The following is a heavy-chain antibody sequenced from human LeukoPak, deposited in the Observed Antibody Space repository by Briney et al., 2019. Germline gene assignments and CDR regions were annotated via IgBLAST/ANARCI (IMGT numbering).Heavy chain of an antibody. CDR3: ARDRGLWLGEARDAFDI. J-gene: IGHJ3*02. CDR2: ISYSGTT. D-gene: IGHD3-10*01. CDR1: GDSINNNVYY. V-gene: IGHV4-39*07. Sequence: SVTLSLTCTVSGDSINNNVYYWGWIRQPPGKGLEWIAIISYSGTTYYNPSLKTRATISIDTSKNKFSLKVNSVTAADTAMYYCARDRGLWLGEARDAFDIWGQGTMVTVFS.